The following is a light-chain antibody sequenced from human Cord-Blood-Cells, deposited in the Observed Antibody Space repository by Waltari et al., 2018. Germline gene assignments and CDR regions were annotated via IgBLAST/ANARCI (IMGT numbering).Light chain of an antibody. CDR1: SSNIGRNY. CDR3: AAWDDSLSGVV. Sequence: QSVLTQPPSASGTPGQRVTISCSGSSSNIGRNYVYWYQRLPGTAPNLLIYRNNPRPSGVPDRFSGSKSGTSASLAISGLRSEDEADYYCAAWDDSLSGVVFGGGTKLTVL. J-gene: IGLJ2*01. V-gene: IGLV1-47*01. CDR2: RNN.